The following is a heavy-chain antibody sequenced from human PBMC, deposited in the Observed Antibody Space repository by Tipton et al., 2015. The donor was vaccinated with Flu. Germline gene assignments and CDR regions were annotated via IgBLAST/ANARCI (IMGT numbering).Heavy chain of an antibody. Sequence: GSLRLSCAASGFTFSSYGMHWVRQAPGKGLEWVAFIRYDGSNKYYADSVKGRFTISRDNSKNTLYLQMNSLRAEDTAVYYCAKDKTSSYYHDSSDYYGLGYWGQGTLVTVSS. CDR3: AKDKTSSYYHDSSDYYGLGY. CDR1: GFTFSSYG. CDR2: IRYDGSNK. D-gene: IGHD3-22*01. V-gene: IGHV3-30*02. J-gene: IGHJ4*02.